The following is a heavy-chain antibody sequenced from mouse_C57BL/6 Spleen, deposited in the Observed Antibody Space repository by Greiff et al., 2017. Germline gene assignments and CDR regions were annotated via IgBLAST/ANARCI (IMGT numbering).Heavy chain of an antibody. CDR3: ARVPIYYDYPYYAMDY. V-gene: IGHV5-16*01. J-gene: IGHJ4*01. CDR1: GFTFSDYY. D-gene: IGHD2-4*01. Sequence: EVQRVESEGGLVQPGSSMKLSCTASGFTFSDYYMAWVRQVPEKGLEWVANINYDGSSTYYLDSLKSRFIISRDNAKNILYLQMSSLKSEDTATYYCARVPIYYDYPYYAMDYWGQGTSVTVSS. CDR2: INYDGSST.